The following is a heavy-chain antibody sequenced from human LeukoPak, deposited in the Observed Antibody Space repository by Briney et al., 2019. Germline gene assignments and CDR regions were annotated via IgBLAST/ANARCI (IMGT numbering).Heavy chain of an antibody. Sequence: GGSLRLSCAASGFTFSSYWMHWVRQVPGKGLVWVSRINGDGSSTSYADSVKGRFTISRDNAKNTLYPQMNSLRAEDTAVYYCARGLVVVTAIPGYWGQGTLVTVSS. CDR1: GFTFSSYW. D-gene: IGHD2-21*02. V-gene: IGHV3-74*01. CDR2: INGDGSST. J-gene: IGHJ4*02. CDR3: ARGLVVVTAIPGY.